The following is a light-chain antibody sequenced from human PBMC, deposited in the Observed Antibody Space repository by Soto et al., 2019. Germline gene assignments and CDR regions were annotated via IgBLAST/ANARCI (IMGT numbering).Light chain of an antibody. J-gene: IGKJ5*01. CDR3: QHRRNWPLT. Sequence: EIVLTQSPATLSLSPGERATLSCRASQSVSSYLAWYQQKAGQAPRLLIYDASNRATGIPARFSGSGSGTDFTLTISSLEPEDFAVYFCQHRRNWPLTFGQGTRLEIK. CDR1: QSVSSY. CDR2: DAS. V-gene: IGKV3-11*01.